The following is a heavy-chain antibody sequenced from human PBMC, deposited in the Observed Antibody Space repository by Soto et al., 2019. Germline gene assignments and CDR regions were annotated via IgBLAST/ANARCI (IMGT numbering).Heavy chain of an antibody. CDR1: GFTFSSYA. J-gene: IGHJ6*02. CDR2: ISYDGSNK. D-gene: IGHD1-26*01. CDR3: AREDSGSYEVFYYYGMDV. V-gene: IGHV3-30-3*01. Sequence: PGGSLRLSCAASGFTFSSYAMHWVRQAPGKGLEWVAVISYDGSNKYYADSVKGRFTISRDNSKNTLYLQMNSLRAEDTAVYYCAREDSGSYEVFYYYGMDVWGQGTTVTVSS.